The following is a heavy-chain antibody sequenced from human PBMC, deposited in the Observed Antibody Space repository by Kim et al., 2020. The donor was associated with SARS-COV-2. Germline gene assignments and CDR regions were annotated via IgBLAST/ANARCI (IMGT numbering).Heavy chain of an antibody. Sequence: SETLSLTCTVFGGSISSYYWTWIRQPPGKGLEWIGYIYDSGRTNQNPSLKSRVTISIDMSKNQFSLKLNSVTAADTAVYYCAREGVGATGYFDYWGQGTLVTVSS. D-gene: IGHD1-26*01. CDR1: GGSISSYY. CDR2: IYDSGRT. CDR3: AREGVGATGYFDY. J-gene: IGHJ4*02. V-gene: IGHV4-59*01.